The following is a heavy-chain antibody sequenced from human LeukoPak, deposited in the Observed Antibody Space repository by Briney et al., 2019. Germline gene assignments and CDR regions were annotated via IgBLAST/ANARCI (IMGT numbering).Heavy chain of an antibody. CDR3: ARGFAGGYSYGGELYYFDY. J-gene: IGHJ4*02. D-gene: IGHD5-18*01. CDR1: GGSISSSSYY. CDR2: IYYSGST. V-gene: IGHV4-39*07. Sequence: SGTLSLTCTVSGGSISSSSYYWGWIRQPPGKGLEWIGSIYYSGSTYYNPSLKSRVTISVDTSKNQFSLKLSSVTAADTAVYYCARGFAGGYSYGGELYYFDYWGQGTLVTVSS.